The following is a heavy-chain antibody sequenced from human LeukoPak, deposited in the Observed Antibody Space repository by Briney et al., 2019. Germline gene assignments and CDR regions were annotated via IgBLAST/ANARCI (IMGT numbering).Heavy chain of an antibody. J-gene: IGHJ4*02. Sequence: GGSLRLSCAASGFTFSSYWMSWVRQAPGKGLEWVANVKQDGSEKYYVDSVKGRFTISRDNAKNSLYLQMNSLRAEDTAVYYCARSPIYGSGCRFDYWGQGTLVTVSS. CDR3: ARSPIYGSGCRFDY. CDR1: GFTFSSYW. V-gene: IGHV3-7*01. D-gene: IGHD6-19*01. CDR2: VKQDGSEK.